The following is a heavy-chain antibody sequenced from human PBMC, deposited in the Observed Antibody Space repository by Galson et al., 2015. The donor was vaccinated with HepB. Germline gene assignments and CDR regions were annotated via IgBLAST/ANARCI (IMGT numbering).Heavy chain of an antibody. J-gene: IGHJ6*02. CDR1: GYTFTSYG. V-gene: IGHV1-18*04. CDR2: ISAYNGNT. Sequence: SVKVSCKAPGYTFTSYGISWVRQAPGQGLEWMGWISAYNGNTNYAQKLQGRVTMTTDTSTSTAYMELRSLRSDDTAVYYCARDSNYVFSYYYYYGMDVWGQGTTVTVSS. CDR3: ARDSNYVFSYYYYYGMDV. D-gene: IGHD4-11*01.